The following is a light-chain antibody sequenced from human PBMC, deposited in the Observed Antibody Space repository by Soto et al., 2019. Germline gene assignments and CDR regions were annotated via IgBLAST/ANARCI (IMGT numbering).Light chain of an antibody. CDR2: DAS. CDR1: PSVSNS. V-gene: IGKV3-11*01. Sequence: ESVLTQSPATLSLSPGERATLSCRASPSVSNSLAWYQHKPGQAPRLLIYDASNRATGVPTRFSGSGSGTDFTLTISSLEPEDFAVYDGQQRNQWPPVTFGGGTRVEIK. CDR3: QQRNQWPPVT. J-gene: IGKJ4*01.